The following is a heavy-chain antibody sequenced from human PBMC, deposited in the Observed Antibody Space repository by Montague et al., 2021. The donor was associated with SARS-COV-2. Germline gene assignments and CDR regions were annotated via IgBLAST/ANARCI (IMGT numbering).Heavy chain of an antibody. V-gene: IGHV3-13*04. Sequence: SLRLSCAASGFTFSSDDMHWVRQATGKGLEWVSAIGTAGDTYYPGSVKGRFTISRENAKNSLYLQMNSLRAGDTAVYYCARGVTMVQGVISRYYYYYGMDVWGQGTTVTVSS. D-gene: IGHD3-10*01. CDR3: ARGVTMVQGVISRYYYYYGMDV. CDR1: GFTFSSDD. J-gene: IGHJ6*02. CDR2: IGTAGDT.